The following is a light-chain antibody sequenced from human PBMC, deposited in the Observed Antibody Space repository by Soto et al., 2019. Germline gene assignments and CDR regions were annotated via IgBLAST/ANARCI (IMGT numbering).Light chain of an antibody. V-gene: IGKV3-15*01. CDR3: QQYNNWVVT. CDR1: QSVRSD. CDR2: GAS. Sequence: EIVMTQSPGTLSVAPGERATLSCRASQSVRSDVAWYQHKPGQAPRLLIYGASTRATGIPARFIGSGSETEFTLPNSRLQSEDFAIYYCQQYNNWVVTFGQGTRLEI. J-gene: IGKJ5*01.